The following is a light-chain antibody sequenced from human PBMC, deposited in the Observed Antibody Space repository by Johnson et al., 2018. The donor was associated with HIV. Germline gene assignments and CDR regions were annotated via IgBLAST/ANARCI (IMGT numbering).Light chain of an antibody. CDR2: DNN. J-gene: IGLJ1*01. V-gene: IGLV1-51*01. CDR1: SSNIGNNY. CDR3: GTWDSSLTAV. Sequence: HSVLTQPPSVSAAPGQKVTISCSGSSSNIGNNYVSWYQQLPGTAPKLLIYDNNKRPSGIPARFSGSKSGTSATLGITGLQTGDEADYYCGTWDSSLTAVFGTGTKVTVL.